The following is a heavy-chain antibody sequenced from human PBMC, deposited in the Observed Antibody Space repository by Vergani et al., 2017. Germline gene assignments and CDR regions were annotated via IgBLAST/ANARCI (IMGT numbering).Heavy chain of an antibody. CDR2: INHSGST. D-gene: IGHD3-10*01. J-gene: IGHJ6*02. CDR1: GGSFSGYY. Sequence: QVQLQQWGAGLLKPSETLSLTCAVYGGSFSGYYWSWIRQPPGKGLEWIGEINHSGSTNYNPSRKSRVTISVDTSKNQFSLKLSSVTDADTAVYYCARARTYYYGSGSYGHYYYYGMDVWGQGTTVTVSS. V-gene: IGHV4-34*01. CDR3: ARARTYYYGSGSYGHYYYYGMDV.